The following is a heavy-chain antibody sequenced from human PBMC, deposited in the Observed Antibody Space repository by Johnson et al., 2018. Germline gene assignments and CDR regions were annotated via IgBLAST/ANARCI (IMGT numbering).Heavy chain of an antibody. V-gene: IGHV1-69*01. J-gene: IGHJ3*02. CDR1: GGTFSSYA. D-gene: IGHD3-22*01. CDR2: IIPIFGTA. CDR3: ARDSRTYYYDSSGYHYAFDI. Sequence: QVQLVESGAEVKKPGSSVKVSCKASGGTFSSYAISWVRQAPGQGLEWMGGIIPIFGTANYAQKFQGRVTITADESTSTAYMELSRLRSEDTAVDYCARDSRTYYYDSSGYHYAFDIWGQGTMVTVSS.